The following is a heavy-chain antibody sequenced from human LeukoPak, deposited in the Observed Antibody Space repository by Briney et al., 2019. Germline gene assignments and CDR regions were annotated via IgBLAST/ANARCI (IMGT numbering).Heavy chain of an antibody. J-gene: IGHJ3*02. Sequence: PGGSLRLSCAASGFTFSSYAMSWVRQAPGKGLEWVSAFSGGGGGTYYADSAKGRFTTSRDNSKNTLSLQMNSLRAEDTAVYYCAKGRQEVGGSDAFDIWGQGTMVTVSS. V-gene: IGHV3-23*01. D-gene: IGHD3-16*01. CDR2: FSGGGGGT. CDR3: AKGRQEVGGSDAFDI. CDR1: GFTFSSYA.